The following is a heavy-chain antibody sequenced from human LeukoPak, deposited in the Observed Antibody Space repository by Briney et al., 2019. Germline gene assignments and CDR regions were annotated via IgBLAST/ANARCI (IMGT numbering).Heavy chain of an antibody. Sequence: ASVKVSCKASEFTFTDYAINWVRQAPGQRLEWMGWINAGNGNTRYSQRFQGRVTITRDTSASTAYMELSSLTSEDTAVYYCTRGRWSATTASYYLDFWGQGTLVTVSS. CDR3: TRGRWSATTASYYLDF. V-gene: IGHV1-3*01. D-gene: IGHD5-24*01. J-gene: IGHJ4*02. CDR2: INAGNGNT. CDR1: EFTFTDYA.